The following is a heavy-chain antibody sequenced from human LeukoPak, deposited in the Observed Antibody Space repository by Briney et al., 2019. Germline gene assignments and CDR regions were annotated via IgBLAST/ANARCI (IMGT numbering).Heavy chain of an antibody. Sequence: PGGSLRLSCAASGFTFSVAAMTWVRQAPGKGLEWVSLIGASGESTYYADSVKGRFTISRDNAKNTLYLQMNSLRAEDTAVYYCARTAYSDYSLGFWGQGTLVTVSS. V-gene: IGHV3-23*01. CDR2: IGASGEST. D-gene: IGHD5-12*01. CDR1: GFTFSVAA. CDR3: ARTAYSDYSLGF. J-gene: IGHJ4*02.